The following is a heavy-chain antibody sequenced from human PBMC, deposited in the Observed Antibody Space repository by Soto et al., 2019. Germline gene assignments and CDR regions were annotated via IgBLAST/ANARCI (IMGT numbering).Heavy chain of an antibody. D-gene: IGHD4-17*01. CDR3: ARGTGDYAL. CDR1: GDSITTNNYY. Sequence: SETLSLTCTVSGDSITTNNYYWGWIRQPPGKGLEWIGTIYYTERTHDNPSLKSRVTISVDTSKNQFSLKLSSVTAADTAVYYCARGTGDYALWGQGTLVTVSS. J-gene: IGHJ4*02. V-gene: IGHV4-39*07. CDR2: IYYTERT.